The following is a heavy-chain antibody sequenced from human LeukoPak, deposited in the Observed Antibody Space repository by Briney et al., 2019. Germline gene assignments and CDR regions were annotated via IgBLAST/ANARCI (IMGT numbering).Heavy chain of an antibody. V-gene: IGHV3-23*01. D-gene: IGHD2-15*01. CDR2: ISGSGGST. CDR3: AKELGVPDIVVAAFYY. CDR1: GFTFISYA. J-gene: IGHJ4*02. Sequence: GGSLRLPCAASGFTFISYAMSWVRQAPGKGLEWVSAISGSGGSTYYADSVKGRFTISRDNSKNTLYLQMNSLRAEDTAVYYCAKELGVPDIVVAAFYYWGQGILVTVSS.